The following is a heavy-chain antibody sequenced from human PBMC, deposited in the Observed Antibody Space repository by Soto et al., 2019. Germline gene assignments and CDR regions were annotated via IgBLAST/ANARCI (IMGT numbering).Heavy chain of an antibody. CDR1: GFTFSTYS. V-gene: IGHV3-48*02. Sequence: GGSLRLSCAASGFTFSTYSMNWVRQAPGKGLEWISYISSSSTIIIYYGDSVKGRFTISRDNAKNSMYLQMNSLRDEDTAVYYCARAVGVRAYELDYWGQGTLVTVSS. D-gene: IGHD3-10*01. CDR3: ARAVGVRAYELDY. J-gene: IGHJ4*02. CDR2: ISSSSTIII.